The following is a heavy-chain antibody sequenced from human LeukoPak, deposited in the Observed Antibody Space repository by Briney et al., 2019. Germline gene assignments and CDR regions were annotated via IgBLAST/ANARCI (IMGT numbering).Heavy chain of an antibody. CDR3: ARTRETYCSSTSCYFGAFDI. Sequence: GGSLRLSCAASGFTFSSYSMNWVRQAPGKGLEWVSSISSSSSYIYYADSVKGRFTISRDNAKNSLYLQMNSLRAEDTAVYYCARTRETYCSSTSCYFGAFDIWGQGTMVTVSS. J-gene: IGHJ3*02. V-gene: IGHV3-21*04. CDR1: GFTFSSYS. D-gene: IGHD2-2*01. CDR2: ISSSSSYI.